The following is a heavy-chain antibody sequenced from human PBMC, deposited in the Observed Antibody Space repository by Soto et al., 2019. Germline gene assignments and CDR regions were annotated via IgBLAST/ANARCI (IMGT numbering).Heavy chain of an antibody. D-gene: IGHD2-15*01. CDR3: VKDWRIGRYCSGGSCVQH. V-gene: IGHV3-64D*06. CDR1: GFTFSSYA. CDR2: ISSNGGST. Sequence: GGSLRLSCSASGFTFSSYAMHWVRQAPGKGLEYVSAISSNGGSTYYADSVKGRFTISRDNSKNTLYLQMSSLRAEDTAVYYCVKDWRIGRYCSGGSCVQHWGQGTLVTVSS. J-gene: IGHJ1*01.